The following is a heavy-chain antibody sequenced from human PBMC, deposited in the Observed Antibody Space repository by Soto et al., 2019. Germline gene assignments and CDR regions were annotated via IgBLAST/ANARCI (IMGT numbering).Heavy chain of an antibody. CDR2: ISYDGTNK. Sequence: QVQLVESGGGVVQPGRSLRLSCAASGFTFSSHGLHWVRQAPSRGLEWVAVISYDGTNKQYGDSVKGRFTISRDDSQNTLYRQMNSLRAEDTAVYYCVKDRRTEAYGMEVWGQGTTVTVSS. J-gene: IGHJ6*02. D-gene: IGHD2-21*01. CDR3: VKDRRTEAYGMEV. CDR1: GFTFSSHG. V-gene: IGHV3-30*18.